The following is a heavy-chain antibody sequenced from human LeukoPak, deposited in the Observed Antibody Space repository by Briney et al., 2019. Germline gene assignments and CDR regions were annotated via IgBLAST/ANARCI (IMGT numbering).Heavy chain of an antibody. V-gene: IGHV3-30*02. CDR3: APRVVVITAPFDY. CDR2: IRYDGTDK. D-gene: IGHD2-21*01. Sequence: GGSLRLSCAASGFTFSSFGMHWVRQAPGKGLEWVAFIRYDGTDKYYADSVKGRFTISRDNSKNTLYLQVNSLRPKDTAVYYCAPRVVVITAPFDYWGQGTLVTVSS. CDR1: GFTFSSFG. J-gene: IGHJ4*02.